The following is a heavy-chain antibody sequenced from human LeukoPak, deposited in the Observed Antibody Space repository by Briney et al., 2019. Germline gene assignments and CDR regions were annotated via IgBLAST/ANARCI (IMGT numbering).Heavy chain of an antibody. Sequence: ASVKVSCKVSGYTLTELSMHWVRQAPGKGLEWMGGFDPEDGETIYAQKFQGRVTMTEDTSTDTAYMELSSLRSEDTAVYYCAAVAGLGNAFDIWAKGQWSPSLQ. D-gene: IGHD6-19*01. J-gene: IGHJ3*02. CDR1: GYTLTELS. CDR3: AAVAGLGNAFDI. CDR2: FDPEDGET. V-gene: IGHV1-24*01.